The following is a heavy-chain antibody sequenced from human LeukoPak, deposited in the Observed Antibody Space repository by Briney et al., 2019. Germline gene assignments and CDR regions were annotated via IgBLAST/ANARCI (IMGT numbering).Heavy chain of an antibody. D-gene: IGHD3-22*01. V-gene: IGHV4-59*01. CDR3: AREDSTGYYYFDY. CDR1: GGSISGYY. Sequence: ASETLSLTCTVSGGSISGYYWSWIRQPLGKGLQWIGYIYYSGSTIYNPSLESRVTISVDTSKNQFSLKLSSVTAADTAVYYCAREDSTGYYYFDYWGQGTLVTVSS. J-gene: IGHJ4*02. CDR2: IYYSGST.